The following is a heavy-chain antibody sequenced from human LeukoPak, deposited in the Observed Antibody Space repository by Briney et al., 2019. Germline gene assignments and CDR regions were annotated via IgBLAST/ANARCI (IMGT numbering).Heavy chain of an antibody. V-gene: IGHV3-11*01. CDR2: ISSSGSTI. J-gene: IGHJ4*02. CDR3: ARASRYCSSTSCTYYFDY. Sequence: PGGSLRLSCAASGFTFSDYYMSWIRQAPGKGLEWVSYISSSGSTIYYADPVKGRFTISRDNAKNSLCLQMNSLRAEDTAVYYCARASRYCSSTSCTYYFDYWGQGTLVTVSS. D-gene: IGHD2-2*01. CDR1: GFTFSDYY.